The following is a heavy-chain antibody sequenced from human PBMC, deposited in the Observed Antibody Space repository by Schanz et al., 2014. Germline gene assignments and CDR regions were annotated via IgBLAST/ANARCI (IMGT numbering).Heavy chain of an antibody. J-gene: IGHJ3*02. CDR2: INVYNGDT. CDR3: ARKRIATARAYDI. CDR1: GYTFPSYG. D-gene: IGHD6-13*01. V-gene: IGHV1-18*04. Sequence: QLVQSGSEFRKPGASVKVSCKASGYTFPSYGISWVRQAPGQGLEWMGWINVYNGDTKFAKTFQDRVTLTTDTATTTAYMELRSLRSDATAVYDCARKRIATARAYDIWGQGTMVTVSS.